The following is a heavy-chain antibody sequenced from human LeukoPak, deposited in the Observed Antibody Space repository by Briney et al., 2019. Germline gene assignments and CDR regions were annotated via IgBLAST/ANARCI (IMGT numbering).Heavy chain of an antibody. Sequence: SETLCLTCSVVGASVYSGDYYWAWIRQPPGKSPEYIGSIFYTGSTYDNPSLTGRISMSVDTSKNQFSLNLASVTATDTAVYYCARRGVYGSENYFEYWGRGVLVIVSS. D-gene: IGHD3-10*01. CDR3: ARRGVYGSENYFEY. CDR2: IFYTGST. CDR1: GASVYSGDYY. V-gene: IGHV4-39*01. J-gene: IGHJ4*02.